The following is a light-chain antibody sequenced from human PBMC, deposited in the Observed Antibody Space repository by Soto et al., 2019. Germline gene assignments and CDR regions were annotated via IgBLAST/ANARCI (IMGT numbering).Light chain of an antibody. CDR3: KQSHSIPYT. CDR2: AAS. Sequence: DIQMTQSPSSLSASVGDRVTITCRASQTISSYLNWYQQKPGKAPKLLIYAASSLQSGVPSRFSGSGSGTDFTLTISSLQPEDCATYYFKQSHSIPYTFGQGRSWRSN. CDR1: QTISSY. J-gene: IGKJ2*01. V-gene: IGKV1-39*01.